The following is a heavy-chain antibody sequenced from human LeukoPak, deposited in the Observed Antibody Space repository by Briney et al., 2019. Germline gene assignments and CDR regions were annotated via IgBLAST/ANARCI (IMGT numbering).Heavy chain of an antibody. CDR2: ISYNGLNT. CDR3: AKVRRDGYTGYDACDI. CDR1: GFTFSDSA. D-gene: IGHD5-24*01. Sequence: QPGGSLRLSCAASGFTFSDSAMDWVRQAPGKGLEWVSLISYNGLNTYYADSVKGRFTISRDNSKNTLYLQMNSLRPEDTAVYYCAKVRRDGYTGYDACDIWGQGTMVTVSS. V-gene: IGHV3-23*01. J-gene: IGHJ3*02.